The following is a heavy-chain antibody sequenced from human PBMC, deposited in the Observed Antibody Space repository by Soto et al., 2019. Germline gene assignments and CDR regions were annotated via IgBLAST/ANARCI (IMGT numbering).Heavy chain of an antibody. CDR2: INNSGST. D-gene: IGHD3-10*01. J-gene: IGHJ4*01. CDR1: GGSITSYY. V-gene: IGHV4-59*01. Sequence: QVQLQESGPGLVKPSETLSITCTVSGGSITSYYWSWIRQPPGKGLAWIGYINNSGSTSYKPSLRISFTISADVSKNQFSLALRSVTAADTAVYYCARRLSGTDYCGHGTLVTVSS. CDR3: ARRLSGTDY.